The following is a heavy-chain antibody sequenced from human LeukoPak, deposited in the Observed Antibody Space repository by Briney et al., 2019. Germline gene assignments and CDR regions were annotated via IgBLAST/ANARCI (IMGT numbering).Heavy chain of an antibody. CDR1: GFTFSSYG. Sequence: EGSLRLSCAASGFTFSSYGMTWVRQAPGKGLEWVSYISSSSSTIYYADSVKGRFTISRDNAKNSLYLQMNSLRAEDTAVYYCARDIRSPIAYCGGDSYSDAFDIWGQGTMVTVSS. V-gene: IGHV3-48*04. J-gene: IGHJ3*02. CDR2: ISSSSSTI. CDR3: ARDIRSPIAYCGGDSYSDAFDI. D-gene: IGHD2-21*02.